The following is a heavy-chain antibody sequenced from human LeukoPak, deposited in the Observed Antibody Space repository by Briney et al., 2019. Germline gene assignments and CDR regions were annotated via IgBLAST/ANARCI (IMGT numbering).Heavy chain of an antibody. J-gene: IGHJ3*02. CDR1: GFTFSTKS. CDR3: TRASRGDCYSCDAFDI. D-gene: IGHD2-21*02. V-gene: IGHV3-49*04. CDR2: IRSKAYGGTT. Sequence: PGGSLRLSCTVSGFTFSTKSMNWVRQAPGKGLGWVGFIRSKAYGGTTEYAASVKGRFTISRDDSKSIAYLQMNSLKTEDTAVYYCTRASRGDCYSCDAFDIWGQGTMVTVSS.